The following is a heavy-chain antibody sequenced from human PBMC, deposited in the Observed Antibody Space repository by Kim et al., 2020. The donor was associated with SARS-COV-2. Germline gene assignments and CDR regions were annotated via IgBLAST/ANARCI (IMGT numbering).Heavy chain of an antibody. CDR1: GFTFSNAW. V-gene: IGHV3-15*01. CDR2: IKSKTDGETT. J-gene: IGHJ4*02. CDR3: TTAPMGGDY. Sequence: GGSLRLSCAASGFTFSNAWMSWVRQAPGKGLEWVGRIKSKTDGETTDYAAPVKGRFTISRDDSKNTLYLQMNSLKTEDTAVYYCTTAPMGGDYWGQGTLVTVSS.